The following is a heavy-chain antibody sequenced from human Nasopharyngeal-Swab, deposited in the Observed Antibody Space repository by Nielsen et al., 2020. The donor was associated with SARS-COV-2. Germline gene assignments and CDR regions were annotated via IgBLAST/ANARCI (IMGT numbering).Heavy chain of an antibody. J-gene: IGHJ4*02. V-gene: IGHV3-20*01. CDR3: VRDRGSYEFDS. Sequence: GGSRRLSCAASGFIFDDFGMSWVRHIPGKGLELVSGSMWSGARADYADSVKGRFTISRDNAKNSVHLQMNSLRAEDTALYHCVRDRGSYEFDSWGQGTLVTVSS. CDR2: SMWSGARA. D-gene: IGHD5-12*01. CDR1: GFIFDDFG.